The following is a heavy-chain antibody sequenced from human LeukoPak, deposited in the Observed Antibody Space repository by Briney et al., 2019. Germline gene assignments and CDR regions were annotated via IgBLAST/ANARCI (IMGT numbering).Heavy chain of an antibody. V-gene: IGHV3-21*01. D-gene: IGHD6-19*01. CDR2: ISSSSSYI. Sequence: GGSLRLSCAASGFTFSSYSMNWARPAPGKGLEWVSSISSSSSYIYYADSVKGRFTISRDNAKNSLYLQMNSLRAEDTAVYYCARGPPAVAGMPTDYWGQGTLVTVSS. J-gene: IGHJ4*02. CDR3: ARGPPAVAGMPTDY. CDR1: GFTFSSYS.